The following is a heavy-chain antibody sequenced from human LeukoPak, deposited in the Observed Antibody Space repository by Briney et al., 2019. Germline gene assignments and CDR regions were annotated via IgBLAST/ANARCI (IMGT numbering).Heavy chain of an antibody. CDR2: ISYDGSNK. V-gene: IGHV3-30*04. J-gene: IGHJ4*02. CDR1: GFTFSSYA. D-gene: IGHD1-26*01. CDR3: ARDGSYHRVDY. Sequence: PGGSLRLSCAASGFTFSSYAMHWVRQAPGKGLEWVAVISYDGSNKYYADSVKGRFTISRDNSKNTLYLQMNSLRAEDTAVYYCARDGSYHRVDYWGQGTLVTVSS.